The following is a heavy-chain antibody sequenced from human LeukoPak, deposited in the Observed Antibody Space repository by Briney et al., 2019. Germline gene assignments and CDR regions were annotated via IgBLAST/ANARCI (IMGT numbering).Heavy chain of an antibody. D-gene: IGHD6-19*01. V-gene: IGHV3-21*01. CDR2: ISSSSSYI. Sequence: GGSLRLSCAASGFTFSSYSMNWVRQAPGKGLEWVSSISSSSSYIYYADSVKGRFTISRDNAKNSLYLQMNGLRAEDTAVYYCARDLSRYYYYGMDVWGQGTTVTVSS. CDR3: ARDLSRYYYYGMDV. J-gene: IGHJ6*02. CDR1: GFTFSSYS.